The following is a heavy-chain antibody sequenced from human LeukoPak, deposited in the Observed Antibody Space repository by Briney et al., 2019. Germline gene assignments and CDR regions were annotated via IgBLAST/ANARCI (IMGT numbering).Heavy chain of an antibody. CDR2: IYHTGST. J-gene: IGHJ4*02. D-gene: IGHD3-22*01. Sequence: PSETLSLTCTVSGGSISSSSYYWVWIRQPPGRGLEWIGSIYHTGSTYYRTSLKSRVTISVDTSKNQFSLKLSSVTAADTAVYYCARRYDSSLDYWGQGTLVTVSS. CDR3: ARRYDSSLDY. V-gene: IGHV4-39*01. CDR1: GGSISSSSYY.